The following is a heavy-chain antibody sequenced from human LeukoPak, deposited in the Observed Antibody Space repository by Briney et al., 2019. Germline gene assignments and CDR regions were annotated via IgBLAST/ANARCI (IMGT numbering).Heavy chain of an antibody. CDR3: ARDRRSVYYDILTAKDAFDI. CDR2: ISSSSSYT. Sequence: PGGSLRLSCAASGFTFSDYYMSWIRQAPGKGLEWVSYISSSSSYTNYADSVKGRFTISRDNAKNSLYLQMNSLRAEDTAVHYCARDRRSVYYDILTAKDAFDIWGQGTMVTVSS. CDR1: GFTFSDYY. D-gene: IGHD3-9*01. J-gene: IGHJ3*02. V-gene: IGHV3-11*06.